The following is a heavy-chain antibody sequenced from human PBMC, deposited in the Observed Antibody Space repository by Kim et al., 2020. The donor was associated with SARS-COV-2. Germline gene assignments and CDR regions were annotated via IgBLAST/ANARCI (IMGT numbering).Heavy chain of an antibody. CDR1: SDSISAYY. CDR2: IFYSGST. V-gene: IGHV4-59*01. J-gene: IGHJ4*02. Sequence: SETLSLTCTVSSDSISAYYWSWIRRLPGKGLEWIGYIFYSGSTSYNPSLKSRVTISWDTSRNQFSLDLTSVTHADTAVYYCARPEGRASWHQFDYWGQGILVTVSS. CDR3: ARPEGRASWHQFDY.